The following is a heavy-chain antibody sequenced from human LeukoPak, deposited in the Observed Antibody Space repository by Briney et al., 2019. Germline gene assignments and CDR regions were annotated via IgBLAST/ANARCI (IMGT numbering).Heavy chain of an antibody. D-gene: IGHD6-13*01. J-gene: IGHJ4*02. Sequence: SETLSLTCAVSGYSISSGYYWGWIRQPPGKGLEWIGSIYHSGSTYYNPSLKSRVTISVDTSKNQFSLKLSSVTAADTAVYYCARARIAAAAEYFDYWGQGTLVTVSS. CDR2: IYHSGST. CDR3: ARARIAAAAEYFDY. CDR1: GYSISSGYY. V-gene: IGHV4-38-2*01.